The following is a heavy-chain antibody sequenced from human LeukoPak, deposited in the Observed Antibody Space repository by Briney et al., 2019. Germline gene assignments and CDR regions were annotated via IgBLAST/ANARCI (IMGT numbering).Heavy chain of an antibody. CDR1: GGSISSYY. Sequence: PSETLSLTCTVSGGSISSYYCSWVRQPPGKGLEWIGYIYYSGSTNYNPSLKSRVTISVDTSKNQFSLKLSSVTAADTAVYYCARDGLASIFDYWGQGTLVTVSS. D-gene: IGHD5/OR15-5a*01. CDR3: ARDGLASIFDY. J-gene: IGHJ4*02. V-gene: IGHV4-59*01. CDR2: IYYSGST.